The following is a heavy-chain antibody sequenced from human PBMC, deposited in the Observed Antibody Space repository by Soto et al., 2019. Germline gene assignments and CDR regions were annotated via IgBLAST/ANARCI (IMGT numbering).Heavy chain of an antibody. V-gene: IGHV4-39*01. Sequence: SETLSLTCTVSGCSISSSSYYWGWIRQPPGKGLEWIGSIYYSGSTYYNPSLKSRVTISVDTSKNQFSLKLSSVTAADTAVYYCARTFEYSSSYYYYYYKDVWGKGTTVTVSS. D-gene: IGHD6-6*01. J-gene: IGHJ6*03. CDR2: IYYSGST. CDR3: ARTFEYSSSYYYYYYKDV. CDR1: GCSISSSSYY.